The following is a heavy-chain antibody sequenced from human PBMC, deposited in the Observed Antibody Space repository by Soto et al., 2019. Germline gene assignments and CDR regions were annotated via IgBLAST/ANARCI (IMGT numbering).Heavy chain of an antibody. CDR1: GGSFSGYY. CDR3: ARGRRYFDWKYHSPFDY. Sequence: SETLSLTCAVYGGSFSGYYWSWIRQPPGKGLEWIGEINHSGSTNYNPSLKSRVTISVDTSKNQFSLKLSSVTAADTAVYYCARGRRYFDWKYHSPFDYWGQGTLVTVSS. D-gene: IGHD3-9*01. J-gene: IGHJ4*02. CDR2: INHSGST. V-gene: IGHV4-34*01.